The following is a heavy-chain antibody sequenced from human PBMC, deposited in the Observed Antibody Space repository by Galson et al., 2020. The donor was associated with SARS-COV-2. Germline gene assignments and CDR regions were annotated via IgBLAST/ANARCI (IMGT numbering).Heavy chain of an antibody. CDR3: AKGPFGYYDASGYNYFDY. CDR1: GFTFTSYA. D-gene: IGHD3-22*01. J-gene: IGHJ4*02. V-gene: IGHV3-23*01. Sequence: GSLRLSCAASGFTFTSYAMSWVRQAPGKGLEWVSGISASAGMTYHADSVKGRFTISRDNSKNTLFLQMNSLRAEDTAVYYCAKGPFGYYDASGYNYFDYWGQGTLVTVSS. CDR2: ISASAGMT.